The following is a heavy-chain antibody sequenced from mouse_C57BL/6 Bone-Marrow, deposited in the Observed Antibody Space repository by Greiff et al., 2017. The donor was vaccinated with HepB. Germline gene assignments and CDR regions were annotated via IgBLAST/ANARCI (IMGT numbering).Heavy chain of an antibody. CDR2: IDPSDSYT. D-gene: IGHD1-1*01. J-gene: IGHJ2*01. V-gene: IGHV1-50*01. CDR3: AAKTYYYGSRYFDY. CDR1: GYTFTSYW. Sequence: KQSCKASGYTFTSYWMQWVKQRPGQGLEWIGEIDPSDSYTNYNQKFKGKATLTVDTSSSTAYMQLSSLTSEDSAVYYCAAKTYYYGSRYFDYWGQGTTLTVSS.